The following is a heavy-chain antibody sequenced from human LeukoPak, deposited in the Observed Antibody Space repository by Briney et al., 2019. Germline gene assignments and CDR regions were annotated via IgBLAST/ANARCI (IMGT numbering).Heavy chain of an antibody. CDR2: INSNGGST. Sequence: PGGSLRLSCAASGFIFSSYAMHWARQAPGKGLEYVSGINSNGGSTYYANSVKGRFTISRDNSKNTLYLQMGSLRAEDMAVYYCAKDRYYDFWSGYLPQFDYWGQGTLVTVSS. D-gene: IGHD3-3*01. J-gene: IGHJ4*02. CDR3: AKDRYYDFWSGYLPQFDY. CDR1: GFIFSSYA. V-gene: IGHV3-64*01.